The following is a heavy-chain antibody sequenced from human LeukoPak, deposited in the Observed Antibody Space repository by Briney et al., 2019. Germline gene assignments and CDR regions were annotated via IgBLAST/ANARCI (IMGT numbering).Heavy chain of an antibody. D-gene: IGHD3-22*01. Sequence: GASVKVSCKASGGTFSSYAISWVRQAPGQGLEWMGRIIPILGIVNYAQKFQGRVTITADKSTSTAYMELSSLRSEDTAVYYCARAYYYDSSGYYRPSNWFDPWGQGTLVTVSS. J-gene: IGHJ5*02. CDR2: IIPILGIV. CDR1: GGTFSSYA. V-gene: IGHV1-69*04. CDR3: ARAYYYDSSGYYRPSNWFDP.